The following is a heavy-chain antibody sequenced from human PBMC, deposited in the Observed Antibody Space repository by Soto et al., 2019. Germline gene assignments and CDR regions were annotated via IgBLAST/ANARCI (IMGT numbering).Heavy chain of an antibody. V-gene: IGHV1-18*01. CDR1: GYTFTSYG. D-gene: IGHD1-1*01. CDR3: ARDEAYKWNDGSWFDP. CDR2: ISAYNGNT. J-gene: IGHJ5*02. Sequence: QVQLVQSGAEVKKPGASVKVSCKASGYTFTSYGISWVRQASGQGLEWMGGISAYNGNTKYAQKIQGRVTMTTDTSTSTAYMELRSLRSDDTAVYYCARDEAYKWNDGSWFDPWGQGTLVTVSS.